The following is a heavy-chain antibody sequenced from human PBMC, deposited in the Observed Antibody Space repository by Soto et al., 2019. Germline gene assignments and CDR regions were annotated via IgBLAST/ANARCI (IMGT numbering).Heavy chain of an antibody. D-gene: IGHD3-22*01. CDR3: ARVASSGYSTFDY. J-gene: IGHJ4*02. CDR1: GYTFTSYG. CDR2: ISAYNGYT. Sequence: QVQLVQSGAEVKKPGASVKVSCKASGYTFTSYGITCVRQAPGQGLEWMGWISAYNGYTDYAQNLQGRVTMTTDTTTSTVYMDLRSLRFDDTAVYYGARVASSGYSTFDYWGQGTLVTVSS. V-gene: IGHV1-18*01.